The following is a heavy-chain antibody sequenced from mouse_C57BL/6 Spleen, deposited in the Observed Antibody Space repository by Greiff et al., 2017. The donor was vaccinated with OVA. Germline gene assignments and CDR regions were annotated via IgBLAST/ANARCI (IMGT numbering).Heavy chain of an antibody. CDR1: GYAFSSSW. CDR2: IYPGDGDT. V-gene: IGHV1-82*01. D-gene: IGHD1-1*01. CDR3: ARPFTTVVANAMDY. J-gene: IGHJ4*01. Sequence: VQLVESGPELVKPGASVKISCKASGYAFSSSWMNWVKQRPGKGLEWIGRIYPGDGDTNYNGKFKGKATLTADKSSSTAYMQLSSLTSEDSAVYFCARPFTTVVANAMDYWGQGTSVTVSS.